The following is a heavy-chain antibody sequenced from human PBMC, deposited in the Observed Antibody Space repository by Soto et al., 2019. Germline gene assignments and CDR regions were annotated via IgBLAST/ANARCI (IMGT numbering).Heavy chain of an antibody. D-gene: IGHD3-22*01. J-gene: IGHJ1*01. CDR2: IHSSGSI. CDR3: ARDLDGLHGDTSGPFPRPG. V-gene: IGHV4-30-4*01. Sequence: KPSETLSLTCTVSGGSISSDDYYWSWIRQAPGRGLEWIGYIHSSGSIYYNPSLKSRATMSIDTAGNQFSLKVSSVTVADTAVYYCARDLDGLHGDTSGPFPRPGWGQGTLVTVSS. CDR1: GGSISSDDYY.